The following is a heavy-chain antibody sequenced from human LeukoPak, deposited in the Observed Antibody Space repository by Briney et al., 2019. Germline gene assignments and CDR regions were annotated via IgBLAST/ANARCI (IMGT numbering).Heavy chain of an antibody. CDR1: GFTFSDYA. CDR2: ISGDGFYT. D-gene: IGHD3-16*01. J-gene: IGHJ4*02. Sequence: GGSLRLSCTASGFTFSDYAMTWVRQAPGKGPEWVSAISGDGFYTFYTESVKGRFTISRDNAGNTLFLQMTSLRVEDTAMYYCAKNHASQNAFFDYWGQGALVTVSS. CDR3: AKNHASQNAFFDY. V-gene: IGHV3-23*01.